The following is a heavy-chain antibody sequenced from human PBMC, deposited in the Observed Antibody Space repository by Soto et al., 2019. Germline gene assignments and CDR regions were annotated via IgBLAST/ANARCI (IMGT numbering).Heavy chain of an antibody. V-gene: IGHV3-30*18. D-gene: IGHD2-15*01. J-gene: IGHJ6*02. Sequence: QVQLVESGGGVVQPGRSLRLSCAAYGFTFSSYGIHWVRQAPGKGLEWVAVVSCDGSNKYYADSVKGRFTISRDNSKNPLYLQMNSQRAEDTAVYYCAKATSVVAATPSMTHPYYAYGMDVWGQGTTVTVSS. CDR2: VSCDGSNK. CDR1: GFTFSSYG. CDR3: AKATSVVAATPSMTHPYYAYGMDV.